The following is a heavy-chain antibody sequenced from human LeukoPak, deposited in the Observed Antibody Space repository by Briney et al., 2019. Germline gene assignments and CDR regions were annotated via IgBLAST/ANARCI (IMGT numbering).Heavy chain of an antibody. CDR1: GFTFSSYG. J-gene: IGHJ4*02. CDR2: IWYDGSNK. V-gene: IGHV3-33*06. Sequence: GRSLRLSCAASGFTFSSYGMHWVRQAPGKGLEWVAVIWYDGSNKYYADPVKGRFTISRDNSKNTLYLQMNSLRAEDTAVYYCAKESRVLLWFGEFHFWGQGTLVTVSS. D-gene: IGHD3-10*01. CDR3: AKESRVLLWFGEFHF.